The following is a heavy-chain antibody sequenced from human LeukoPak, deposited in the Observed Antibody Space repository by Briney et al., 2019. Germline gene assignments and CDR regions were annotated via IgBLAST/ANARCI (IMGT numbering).Heavy chain of an antibody. Sequence: ASVKVSCKASGYTFTNYHIHWVRQAPGQGLEWMGMITPSDGSTNYAQKFQGRVTMTRDMSTSTVYIELSSLRSEDTAVYYCARVGGWYRYFFDYWGQGTLLTVSS. D-gene: IGHD6-19*01. CDR3: ARVGGWYRYFFDY. V-gene: IGHV1-46*01. J-gene: IGHJ4*02. CDR1: GYTFTNYH. CDR2: ITPSDGST.